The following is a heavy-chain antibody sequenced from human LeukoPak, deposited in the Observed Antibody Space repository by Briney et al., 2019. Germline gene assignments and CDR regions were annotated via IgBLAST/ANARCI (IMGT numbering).Heavy chain of an antibody. D-gene: IGHD1-20*01. J-gene: IGHJ4*01. CDR1: GFAFSSYS. CDR2: ISSGRRTI. CDR3: VRESITGHRDFDY. Sequence: GGSLRLSCAASGFAFSSYSMNWVRQAPGRGLEWISYISSGRRTIYYADSVEGRFTISRDNGKNSLYLLLNNLRADDTAVYFCVRESITGHRDFDYWGQGTLITVSS. V-gene: IGHV3-48*01.